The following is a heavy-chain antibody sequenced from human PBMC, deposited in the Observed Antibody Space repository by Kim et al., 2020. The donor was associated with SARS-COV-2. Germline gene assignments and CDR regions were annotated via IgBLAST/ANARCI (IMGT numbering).Heavy chain of an antibody. J-gene: IGHJ4*02. Sequence: NPSLKSRVPISVDTSKNQFSLKLSSVTAADTAVYYCARVGDIVVVTAIGYWGQGTLVTVSS. D-gene: IGHD2-21*02. V-gene: IGHV4-39*07. CDR3: ARVGDIVVVTAIGY.